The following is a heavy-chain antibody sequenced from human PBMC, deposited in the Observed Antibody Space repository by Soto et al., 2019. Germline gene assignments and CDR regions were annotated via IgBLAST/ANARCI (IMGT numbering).Heavy chain of an antibody. Sequence: QVHLVQSGPEVKKPGASVRVSCRASGYTFTNYGIGWVRQAPGQGLEWMGWINTYNGNTNYAQKFRGRRTMTTATSTTPAYMELRSLKSDDTAMYYCAKHGVDPTATATGGYWGQGTLVTVSS. V-gene: IGHV1-18*01. CDR3: AKHGVDPTATATGGY. D-gene: IGHD4-4*01. CDR2: INTYNGNT. J-gene: IGHJ4*02. CDR1: GYTFTNYG.